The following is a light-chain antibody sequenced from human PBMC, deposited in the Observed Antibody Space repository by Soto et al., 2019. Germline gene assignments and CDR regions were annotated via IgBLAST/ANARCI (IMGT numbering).Light chain of an antibody. CDR2: DVS. J-gene: IGLJ2*01. Sequence: QSALTQPASVSGSPGQSITISCAGTSSDVGGYDYVSWYQQYPGKPPQLMIHDVSDRPSGVSDRVSGSKSGSTASLSISGLQAEDEADYYCPSYASSGTLLFGGGTKLTVL. V-gene: IGLV2-14*03. CDR3: PSYASSGTLL. CDR1: SSDVGGYDY.